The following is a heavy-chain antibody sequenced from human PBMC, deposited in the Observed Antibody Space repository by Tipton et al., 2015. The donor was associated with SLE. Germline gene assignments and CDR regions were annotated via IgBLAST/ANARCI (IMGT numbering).Heavy chain of an antibody. CDR2: IVVGSGNT. D-gene: IGHD3-3*01. CDR3: ARAHYDFRSYNLDY. J-gene: IGHJ4*02. Sequence: QSGPEVKKPGTSVKVSCKASGFTFTSSAMQWVRQARGQRLEWIGWIVVGSGNTNYAQKFQERVTITRDMSTSTAYMELNSLRAEDTAVYYCARAHYDFRSYNLDYWGQGTLVTVSS. CDR1: GFTFTSSA. V-gene: IGHV1-58*02.